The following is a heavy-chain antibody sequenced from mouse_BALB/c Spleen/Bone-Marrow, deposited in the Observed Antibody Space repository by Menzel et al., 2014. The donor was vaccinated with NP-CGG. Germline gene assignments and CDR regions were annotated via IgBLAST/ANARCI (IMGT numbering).Heavy chain of an antibody. Sequence: VQLQQSGAELVRPGALVKLSCKASGFNIKDYYLHWVKQGPEQGLEWIGWIDPEKGNTKYDPKFQGKASIIADTSPNTAYLQLSSLTSEDTAVYYCARGAWARGYFDYWGQGTTLTVSS. V-gene: IGHV14-1*02. D-gene: IGHD4-1*01. CDR2: IDPEKGNT. CDR1: GFNIKDYY. CDR3: ARGAWARGYFDY. J-gene: IGHJ2*01.